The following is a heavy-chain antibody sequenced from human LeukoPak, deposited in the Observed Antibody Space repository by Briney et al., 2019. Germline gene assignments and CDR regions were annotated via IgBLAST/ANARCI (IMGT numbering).Heavy chain of an antibody. V-gene: IGHV3-48*03. CDR3: ARGRFMIPF. CDR1: GFTFSSLE. D-gene: IGHD3-16*01. J-gene: IGHJ4*02. Sequence: PGGTLRPSCAASGFTFSSLEMTWVRQAPGTGREWVSYISSSSTAIYSADSGKGRFTISIDNAKNLLYLQLNSLTAEDTAVYYCARGRFMIPFWRQGTLVTVSS. CDR2: ISSSSTAI.